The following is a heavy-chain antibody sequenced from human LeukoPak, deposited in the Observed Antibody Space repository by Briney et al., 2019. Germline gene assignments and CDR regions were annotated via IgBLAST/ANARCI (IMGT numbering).Heavy chain of an antibody. D-gene: IGHD6-19*01. CDR3: AREGSSGWYFDY. CDR1: GFTFSSYA. J-gene: IGHJ4*02. CDR2: ISYDGSNK. V-gene: IGHV3-30*04. Sequence: GGSLRLSCAASGFTFSSYAMHWVRQAPGKGLEWVAVISYDGSNKYYADSVNGRFTISRDNSKNPLYLQMNSLRAEDTAVYYCAREGSSGWYFDYWGQGTLVTVSS.